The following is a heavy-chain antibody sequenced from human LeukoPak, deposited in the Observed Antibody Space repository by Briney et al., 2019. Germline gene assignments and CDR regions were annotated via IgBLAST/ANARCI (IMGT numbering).Heavy chain of an antibody. V-gene: IGHV4-30-2*01. CDR1: GDSISSGAYS. CDR2: TFHSGST. CDR3: ARELWFANAPGSWLDP. Sequence: SQTQSLTCVVSGDSISSGAYSWSWIRQPPGKGLEWIGYTFHSGSTFYNPSLKSRVTISVDNSKNQFSLRLSSVTAADTAVYYCARELWFANAPGSWLDPWGQGTLVTVSS. J-gene: IGHJ5*02. D-gene: IGHD2-21*01.